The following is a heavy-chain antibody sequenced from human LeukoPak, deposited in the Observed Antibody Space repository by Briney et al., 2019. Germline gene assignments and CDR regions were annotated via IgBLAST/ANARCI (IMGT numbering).Heavy chain of an antibody. J-gene: IGHJ4*02. CDR2: INPSGGST. CDR3: ARDTPGYDSSGYLDY. Sequence: GASVKVSCKASGYTFTSYYMHWVRQAPGQGLEWMGIINPSGGSTSYAQKFQGRVTMTRDTSTSTVYMELSSLRSEDTAVYYCARDTPGYDSSGYLDYWGQGTLVTVSS. CDR1: GYTFTSYY. V-gene: IGHV1-46*01. D-gene: IGHD3-22*01.